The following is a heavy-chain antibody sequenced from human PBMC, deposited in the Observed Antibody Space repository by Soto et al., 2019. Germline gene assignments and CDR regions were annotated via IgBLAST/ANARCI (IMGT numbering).Heavy chain of an antibody. Sequence: EVQLLESGGGLVQPGGPLSLSCAASAFTFNNYAMSWVRQAPGKGLEWVSGIGGSGRTTYYADSVKGRFTISRDNSNNTLFLQMNSLRAEDTAVYYCAKSRYSDSSGDFYDYWGQGTLVTVSS. D-gene: IGHD3-22*01. CDR1: AFTFNNYA. CDR2: IGGSGRTT. V-gene: IGHV3-23*01. CDR3: AKSRYSDSSGDFYDY. J-gene: IGHJ4*02.